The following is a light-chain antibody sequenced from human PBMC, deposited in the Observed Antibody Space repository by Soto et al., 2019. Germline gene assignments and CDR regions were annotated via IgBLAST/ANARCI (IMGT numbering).Light chain of an antibody. CDR2: GAS. J-gene: IGKJ4*01. V-gene: IGKV3-15*01. Sequence: EIVMTQSPATLSVSPGEIATLSCRASQSVGNNLAWYQQQPGQAPRLLINGASTRATGVPGRFSGSGSGAELTLTTASRQSEDFAVYYCQQYHDWPPLTFGGGTKVEIK. CDR1: QSVGNN. CDR3: QQYHDWPPLT.